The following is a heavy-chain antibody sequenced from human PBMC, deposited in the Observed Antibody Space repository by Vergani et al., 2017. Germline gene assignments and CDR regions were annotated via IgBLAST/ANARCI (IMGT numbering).Heavy chain of an antibody. CDR1: GDSISSNSAA. CDR3: ARGDSSRRAFDI. CDR2: TYYRSKWFN. V-gene: IGHV6-1*01. J-gene: IGHJ3*02. D-gene: IGHD6-13*01. Sequence: QVHLQQSGPGLVKPSQTLSLTCAISGDSISSNSAAWSWIRQSPSRGLEWLGRTYYRSKWFNDYTISVKSRMTINPDTSKNQFSLQLDSVTPEDTAVYFCARGDSSRRAFDIWSQGSMVSVSS.